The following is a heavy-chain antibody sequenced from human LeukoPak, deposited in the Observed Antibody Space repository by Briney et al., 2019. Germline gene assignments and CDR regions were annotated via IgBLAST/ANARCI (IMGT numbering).Heavy chain of an antibody. CDR3: ARDHPLDY. J-gene: IGHJ4*02. Sequence: GGSPRLSCAASGFPFRSYSMNWVRQAPGEGLEWVSSISSSSSYIFYADSVKGRFTISRDNAKNSLYLQMNSLRAEDTAVYYCARDHPLDYWLQGTLVTVSA. CDR1: GFPFRSYS. V-gene: IGHV3-21*01. CDR2: ISSSSSYI.